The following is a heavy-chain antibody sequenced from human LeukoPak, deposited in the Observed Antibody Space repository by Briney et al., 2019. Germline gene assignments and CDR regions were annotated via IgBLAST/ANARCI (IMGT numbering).Heavy chain of an antibody. Sequence: PSETLSLTCTVSGGSISNYYWSWIRQPPGKGLEWIGHISYSGSTNYNPSLKSRVSISVDTSKKQFSLKLTSVTAADTAMYYCARGGYCSSSSCYGDDAFDIWGQGTMVTVSS. CDR1: GGSISNYY. CDR2: ISYSGST. V-gene: IGHV4-59*01. D-gene: IGHD2-2*01. CDR3: ARGGYCSSSSCYGDDAFDI. J-gene: IGHJ3*02.